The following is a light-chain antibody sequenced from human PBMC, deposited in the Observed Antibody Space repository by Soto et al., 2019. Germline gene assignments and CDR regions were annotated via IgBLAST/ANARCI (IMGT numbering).Light chain of an antibody. CDR3: CSYAGSSTPYV. CDR2: EVS. CDR1: SSDFGSYNL. V-gene: IGLV2-23*02. Sequence: QSVLTQPASVSGSPGQSITISCTGTSSDFGSYNLVSWYQQHPGKAPKLMIYEVSKRPSGVSNRFSGSKSGNTASLTISGLQAEDEADYYCCSYAGSSTPYVFGTGTRSRP. J-gene: IGLJ1*01.